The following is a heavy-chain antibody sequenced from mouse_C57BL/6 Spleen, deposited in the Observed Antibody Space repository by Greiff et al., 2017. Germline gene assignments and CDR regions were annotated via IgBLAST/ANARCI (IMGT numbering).Heavy chain of an antibody. D-gene: IGHD1-1*01. Sequence: EVQGVESGGGLVKPGGSLKLSCAASGFTFSSYAMSWVRQTPEKRLEWVATISDGGSYTYYPDNVKGRFTISRDNAKNNLYLQMSHLKSEDTAMYYCARDQYYGSSSYYFDYWGQGTTLTVSS. CDR2: ISDGGSYT. CDR1: GFTFSSYA. CDR3: ARDQYYGSSSYYFDY. J-gene: IGHJ2*01. V-gene: IGHV5-4*01.